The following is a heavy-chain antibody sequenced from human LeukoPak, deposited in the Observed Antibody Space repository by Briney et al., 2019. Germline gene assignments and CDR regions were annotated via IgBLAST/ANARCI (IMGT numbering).Heavy chain of an antibody. D-gene: IGHD1-26*01. CDR2: IWNDGSNK. J-gene: IGHJ4*02. CDR3: AKVISSGSYYYFDY. Sequence: GGSLRLSCAASGFTFSTYGMHWVRQAPGKGLEWVAVIWNDGSNKYYADSVKGRFTISRDTSKNTLYLQMNTLRAEDTAVYYCAKVISSGSYYYFDYWGQGTPVTVSS. CDR1: GFTFSTYG. V-gene: IGHV3-33*03.